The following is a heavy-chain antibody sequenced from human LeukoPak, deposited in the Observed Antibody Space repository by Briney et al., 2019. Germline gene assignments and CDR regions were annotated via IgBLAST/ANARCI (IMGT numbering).Heavy chain of an antibody. D-gene: IGHD5-24*01. CDR2: IWYDGSNE. V-gene: IGHV3-33*01. J-gene: IGHJ5*02. CDR1: GFTFSSYG. Sequence: GGSLRLSCAASGFTFSSYGMHWVRQAPGKGLEWVAVIWYDGSNEDHADSVKGRFTISRDNSKNTLYLQMNSLTGEDTAMYYCARGSRDGYGMFDPWGQGTLVTVSS. CDR3: ARGSRDGYGMFDP.